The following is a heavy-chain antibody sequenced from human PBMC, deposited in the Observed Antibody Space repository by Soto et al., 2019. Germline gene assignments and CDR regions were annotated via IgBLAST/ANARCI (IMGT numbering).Heavy chain of an antibody. Sequence: QLQLQESGPGLVKPSETLSLTCSVSSASLSSSTYYWSWIRQPPGRGPEWIGSIYYSGNTYYKPSLKSRVRISIDTSRNQFSLKLTSVTAADTGVYYCASSSPFHYWGPGILVTVSS. D-gene: IGHD6-6*01. CDR1: SASLSSSTYY. V-gene: IGHV4-39*01. CDR2: IYYSGNT. J-gene: IGHJ4*02. CDR3: ASSSPFHY.